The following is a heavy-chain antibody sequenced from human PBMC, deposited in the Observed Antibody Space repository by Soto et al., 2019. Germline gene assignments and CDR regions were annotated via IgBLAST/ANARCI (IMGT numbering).Heavy chain of an antibody. Sequence: EVQLLESGGGLVQPGGSLRLSCAASGFTFSNYAMSWVRQAPGKGLEWVSAIIGSDDSTYYADSVKGRFTISRDNSKNTLYMQMNSLRAEDTGLYYCEKDAWLSGWLTGRNWGQGTLVTVSS. D-gene: IGHD3-9*01. CDR2: IIGSDDST. CDR1: GFTFSNYA. V-gene: IGHV3-23*01. CDR3: EKDAWLSGWLTGRN. J-gene: IGHJ4*02.